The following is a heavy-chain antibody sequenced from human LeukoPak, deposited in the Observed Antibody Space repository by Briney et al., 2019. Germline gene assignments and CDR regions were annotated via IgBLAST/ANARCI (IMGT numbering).Heavy chain of an antibody. J-gene: IGHJ6*03. V-gene: IGHV3-7*03. CDR2: IKQDGSEK. Sequence: GGSLRLSCAASGFTFSSYGMHWVRHAPGKGLEWVANIKQDGSEKYYVDSVKGRFTISRDNAKNSLYLQMNSLRAEDTAVYYCARGGYSYGIYYYYYMDVWGKGTTVTISS. D-gene: IGHD5-18*01. CDR1: GFTFSSYG. CDR3: ARGGYSYGIYYYYYMDV.